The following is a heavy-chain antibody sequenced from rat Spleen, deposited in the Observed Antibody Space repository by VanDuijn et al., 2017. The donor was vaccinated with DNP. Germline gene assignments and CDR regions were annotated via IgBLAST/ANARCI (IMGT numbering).Heavy chain of an antibody. CDR1: GYSITNNY. V-gene: IGHV3-1*01. J-gene: IGHJ2*01. D-gene: IGHD1-12*02. CDR2: INYSGNT. Sequence: EVQLQESGPGLVKPSQSLSLTCSVTGYSITNNYWAWIRKFPGNKMEWMGYINYSGNTAYNPSLRSRISITRDTSKNQFFLQLNSVTTEDTATYYCARSSAVFYAGSYLTPFDYWGQGVMVTVSS. CDR3: ARSSAVFYAGSYLTPFDY.